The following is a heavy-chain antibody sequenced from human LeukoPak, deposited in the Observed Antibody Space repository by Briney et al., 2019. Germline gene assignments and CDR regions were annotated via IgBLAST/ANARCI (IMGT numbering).Heavy chain of an antibody. J-gene: IGHJ4*02. D-gene: IGHD3-16*02. Sequence: GRSLRLSCAASGFTFSSYGMHWVRQAPGKGLEWVAVIWYDGSNKYYADSVKGRFTISRDNSKNTLYLQMNSLRAEDTAVYYCARDFGSYRYITYYFDYWGQGTLVTVSS. V-gene: IGHV3-33*01. CDR3: ARDFGSYRYITYYFDY. CDR1: GFTFSSYG. CDR2: IWYDGSNK.